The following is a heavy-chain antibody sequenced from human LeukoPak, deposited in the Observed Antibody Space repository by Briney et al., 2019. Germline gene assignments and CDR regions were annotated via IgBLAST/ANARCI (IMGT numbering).Heavy chain of an antibody. CDR3: ARGRTIAARRGGFDY. J-gene: IGHJ4*02. V-gene: IGHV4-34*01. D-gene: IGHD6-6*01. CDR2: INHSGST. Sequence: SETLSLTCAVYGGSFSGYYWSWIRQPPGKGLEWIGEINHSGSTNYNPSLKSRVTISVDTSKNQFSLKLSSVTAADTAVYYCARGRTIAARRGGFDYWGQGTLVTVSS. CDR1: GGSFSGYY.